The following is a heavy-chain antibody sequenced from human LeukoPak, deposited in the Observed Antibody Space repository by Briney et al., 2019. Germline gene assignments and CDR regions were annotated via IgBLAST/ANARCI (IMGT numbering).Heavy chain of an antibody. D-gene: IGHD3-10*01. CDR3: ARDAGGYYGSGSYLDY. J-gene: IGHJ4*02. Sequence: GGSLRLSCAASGFTVSSNYMSWVRQAPGKGLEWVSVIYSGGSTYYADSVKGRFTISRDNSKNTLYLQMNSLRAEDTAVYYCARDAGGYYGSGSYLDYWGQGTLVTVSS. CDR2: IYSGGST. V-gene: IGHV3-66*01. CDR1: GFTVSSNY.